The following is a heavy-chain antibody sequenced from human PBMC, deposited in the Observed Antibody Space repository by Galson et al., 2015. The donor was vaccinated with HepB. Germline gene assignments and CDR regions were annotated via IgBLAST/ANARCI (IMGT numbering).Heavy chain of an antibody. Sequence: ETLSLTCTVSGGSISSYYWSWIRQPPGKGLEWIGYIYYSGSTNYNPSLKSRVTISVDTSKNQFSLKLSSVTAADTAVYYCARAVSGYNFDYWGQGTLVTVSS. J-gene: IGHJ4*02. CDR2: IYYSGST. D-gene: IGHD5-18*01. CDR3: ARAVSGYNFDY. CDR1: GGSISSYY. V-gene: IGHV4-59*01.